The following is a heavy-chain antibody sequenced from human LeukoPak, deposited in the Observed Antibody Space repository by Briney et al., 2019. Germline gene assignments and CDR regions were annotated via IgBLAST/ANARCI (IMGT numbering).Heavy chain of an antibody. Sequence: GSLRLSCTASKVTFSNYWMHWVRQAPGKGLVWVSRINTDGTTTNYADSVRGRFTISRDNAKNTLYLQMNSLRAEDTALYYCATPGIRDQYDFDSWGQGTLVTVSS. D-gene: IGHD6-13*01. CDR3: ATPGIRDQYDFDS. CDR2: INTDGTTT. CDR1: KVTFSNYW. J-gene: IGHJ4*02. V-gene: IGHV3-74*01.